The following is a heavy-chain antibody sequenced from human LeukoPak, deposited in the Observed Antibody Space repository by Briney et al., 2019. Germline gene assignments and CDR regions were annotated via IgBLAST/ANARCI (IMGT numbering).Heavy chain of an antibody. V-gene: IGHV4-59*08. CDR1: GGSISSYY. J-gene: IGHJ1*01. CDR3: ARLGSSGWYLGYFQH. D-gene: IGHD6-19*01. Sequence: SETLSLTCTVSGGSISSYYWSWIRQPPGKGLEWIGYIYYSGSTNYNPSLKSRVTISVDTSKNQLSLKLSSVTAADTAVYYCARLGSSGWYLGYFQHWGQGTLVTVSS. CDR2: IYYSGST.